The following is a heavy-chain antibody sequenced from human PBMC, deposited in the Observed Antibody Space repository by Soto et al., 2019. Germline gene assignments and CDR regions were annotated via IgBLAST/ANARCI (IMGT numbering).Heavy chain of an antibody. J-gene: IGHJ4*02. D-gene: IGHD1-26*01. CDR1: GFTFSSYI. CDR3: ARDQNVPYSGTEWGLDY. Sequence: PGGSLRLSCAASGFTFSSYIMSWIRQAPGKGLEWVAYISTSGNTIYYADSVRGRFTISRDNAKNSLYLQMNSLRAEDTAVYYCARDQNVPYSGTEWGLDYWGQGTLVTVSS. CDR2: ISTSGNTI. V-gene: IGHV3-11*01.